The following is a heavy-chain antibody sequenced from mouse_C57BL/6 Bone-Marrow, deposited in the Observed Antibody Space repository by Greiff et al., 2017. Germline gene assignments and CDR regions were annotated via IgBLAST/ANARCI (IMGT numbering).Heavy chain of an antibody. CDR2: IHPNSGST. D-gene: IGHD2-4*01. CDR3: ARWGLRREDY. J-gene: IGHJ2*01. V-gene: IGHV1-64*01. CDR1: GYTFTSYW. Sequence: QVQLKQPGAELVKPGASVKLSCKASGYTFTSYWMHWVKQRPGQGLEWIGMIHPNSGSTNYNEKFKSKATLTVDKSSSTAYMQLSSLTSEDSAVYYCARWGLRREDYWGQGTTLTVSS.